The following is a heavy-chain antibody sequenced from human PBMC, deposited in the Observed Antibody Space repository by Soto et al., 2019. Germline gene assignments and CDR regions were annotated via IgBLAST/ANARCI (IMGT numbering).Heavy chain of an antibody. CDR2: IYHSGST. CDR1: GGSISSNKW. Sequence: QVQLQESGPGLVKPSGTLSLTCAVSGGSISSNKWWSWVRQPPGKGLEWIGEIYHSGSTNYNPSLKRRVIISVDKSKNQFSLKLSSVTAADTAVYYCARGTTVVVFDYWGQGTLVTVSS. CDR3: ARGTTVVVFDY. D-gene: IGHD4-17*01. V-gene: IGHV4-4*02. J-gene: IGHJ4*02.